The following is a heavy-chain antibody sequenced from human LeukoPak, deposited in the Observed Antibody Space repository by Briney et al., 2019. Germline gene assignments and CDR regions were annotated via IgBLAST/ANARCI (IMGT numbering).Heavy chain of an antibody. D-gene: IGHD4-17*01. CDR1: GGSISSYY. V-gene: IGHV4-59*12. CDR3: ARDGDDYGDSYYFDY. CDR2: IYYSGST. Sequence: PSETLSLTCTVSGGSISSYYWSWVRQPPGKGLEWIGYIYYSGSTTYNPSLKSRVTITVETSKNKFSSKLSSLTPADTAVDYCARDGDDYGDSYYFDYWGQGTLVTVSS. J-gene: IGHJ4*02.